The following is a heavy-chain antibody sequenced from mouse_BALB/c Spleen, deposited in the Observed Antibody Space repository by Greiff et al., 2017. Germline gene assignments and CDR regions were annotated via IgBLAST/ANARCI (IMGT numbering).Heavy chain of an antibody. V-gene: IGHV2-4-1*01. CDR1: GFSLTSYG. Sequence: VKLMESGPGLVQPSQSLSITCTVSGFSLTSYGVHWVRQSPGKGLEWLGVIWSGGSTDYNAAFISRLSISKDNSKSQVFFKMNSLQADDTAIYYCARERTTAVGGYFDVWGAGTTVTVSS. J-gene: IGHJ1*01. CDR3: ARERTTAVGGYFDV. CDR2: IWSGGST. D-gene: IGHD1-1*01.